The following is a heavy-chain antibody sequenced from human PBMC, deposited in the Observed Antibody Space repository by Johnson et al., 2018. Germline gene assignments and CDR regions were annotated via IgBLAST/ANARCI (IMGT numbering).Heavy chain of an antibody. D-gene: IGHD5-12*01. V-gene: IGHV1-69*01. Sequence: VQLVETGAEVKKXGSSXKVXCKASGGTFSSYAISWVRQAPGPGLEWMGGIIPIFGTANYAQKFQGRVTITADESTSTAYMELSSLRSEDTAVYYCARGWSHRGYGLNWFDPWGQGTLVTVSS. CDR2: IIPIFGTA. J-gene: IGHJ5*02. CDR3: ARGWSHRGYGLNWFDP. CDR1: GGTFSSYA.